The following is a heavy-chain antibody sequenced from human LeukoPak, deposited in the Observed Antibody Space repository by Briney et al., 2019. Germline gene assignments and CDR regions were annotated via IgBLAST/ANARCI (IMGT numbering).Heavy chain of an antibody. CDR3: ARGRWQQQPVFDY. CDR1: GFTFSNAW. V-gene: IGHV3-15*01. D-gene: IGHD6-13*01. J-gene: IGHJ4*02. Sequence: PGGSLRLSCAASGFTFSNAWMSWVRQAPGKGLEWVGRIKSKTDGGTTEYAASVKGRFSISRDDSKTIAYLQMNSLKTEDTAVYYCARGRWQQQPVFDYWGQGTLVTVSS. CDR2: IKSKTDGGTT.